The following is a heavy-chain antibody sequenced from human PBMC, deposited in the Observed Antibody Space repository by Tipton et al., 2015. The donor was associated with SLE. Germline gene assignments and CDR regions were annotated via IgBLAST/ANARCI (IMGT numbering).Heavy chain of an antibody. CDR3: AILLWFGELRNAFDI. D-gene: IGHD3-10*01. V-gene: IGHV1-8*02. J-gene: IGHJ3*02. CDR2: MNPNSGNT. Sequence: QSGAEVKKPGASVKVSCKASGYTFTSYDINWVRQATGQGLEWMGWMNPNSGNTGYAQKFQGRVTMTRNTSVSTAYMELSSLRSEDTAVYYCAILLWFGELRNAFDIWGQGTMVTVSS. CDR1: GYTFTSYD.